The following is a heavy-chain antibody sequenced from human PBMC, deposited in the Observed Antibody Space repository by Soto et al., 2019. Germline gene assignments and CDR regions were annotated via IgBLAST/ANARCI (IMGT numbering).Heavy chain of an antibody. J-gene: IGHJ4*02. CDR3: APGGGSGYSLHY. CDR2: IIPILGIA. D-gene: IGHD3-22*01. CDR1: GGTFSSYT. Sequence: QVQLVQSGAEVKKPGSSVKVSCKASGGTFSSYTISWVRQAPGQGLEWMGRIIPILGIANYAQKFQGRVTIXAXXSTSTAYMELSSLRSEDTAVYYCAPGGGSGYSLHYWGQGTLVTVSS. V-gene: IGHV1-69*02.